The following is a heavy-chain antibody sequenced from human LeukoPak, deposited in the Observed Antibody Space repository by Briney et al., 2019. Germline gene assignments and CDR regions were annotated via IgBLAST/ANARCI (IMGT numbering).Heavy chain of an antibody. CDR2: INPSGGST. V-gene: IGHV1-46*01. J-gene: IGHJ4*02. D-gene: IGHD3-10*01. CDR1: GYTFTSYY. CDR3: ARGGDYGSGSTRRYFDY. Sequence: RGASVKVSCKVSGYTFTSYYMHWVRQAPGQGLEWMGIINPSGGSTSYAQKFQGRVTMTRDTSTSTVYMELSSLRSEDTAVYYCARGGDYGSGSTRRYFDYWGQGTLVTVSS.